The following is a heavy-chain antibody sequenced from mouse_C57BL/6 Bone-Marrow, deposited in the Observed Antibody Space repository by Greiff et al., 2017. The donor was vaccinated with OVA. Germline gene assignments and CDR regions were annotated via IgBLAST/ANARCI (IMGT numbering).Heavy chain of an antibody. CDR2: INPSTGGT. V-gene: IGHV1-42*01. D-gene: IGHD1-1*01. J-gene: IGHJ2*01. CDR3: ASGRNYGSDYFDY. CDR1: GYSFTGYY. Sequence: EVQLQQSGPELVKPGASVKISCKASGYSFTGYYMNWVKQSPEKSLEWIGEINPSTGGTTYNQKFKAKATLTVDKSSSTAYMQLKSLTSEDSAVYYCASGRNYGSDYFDYWGQGTTLTVSS.